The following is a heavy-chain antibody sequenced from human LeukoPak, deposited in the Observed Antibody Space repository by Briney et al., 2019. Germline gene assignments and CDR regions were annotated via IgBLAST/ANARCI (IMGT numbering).Heavy chain of an antibody. CDR2: IQRKIDGGTI. J-gene: IGHJ4*02. CDR1: GLTFSNAW. Sequence: PGGPLRLSCAASGLTFSNAWMNWVRKAPGKGLEWVGRIQRKIDGGTITYGAPVKGRFTISRDDSKNTLYLQMNSLRTEDTAVYYCTTVRVGETIMESGYWGQGTLVTVSS. D-gene: IGHD1-26*01. CDR3: TTVRVGETIMESGY. V-gene: IGHV3-15*01.